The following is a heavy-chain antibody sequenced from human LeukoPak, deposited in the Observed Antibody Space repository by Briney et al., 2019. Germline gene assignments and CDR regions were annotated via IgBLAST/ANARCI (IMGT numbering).Heavy chain of an antibody. V-gene: IGHV4-61*02. CDR1: GGSISSGSYY. D-gene: IGHD2-2*01. CDR3: ARGYCSSTSCYAYNWFDP. Sequence: SETLSLTCTVSGGSISSGSYYRSWIRQPAGKGLEWIGRIYTSGSTNYNPSLKSRVTISVDTSKDQFSLKLSSVTAADTAVYYCARGYCSSTSCYAYNWFDPWGQGTLVTVSS. J-gene: IGHJ5*02. CDR2: IYTSGST.